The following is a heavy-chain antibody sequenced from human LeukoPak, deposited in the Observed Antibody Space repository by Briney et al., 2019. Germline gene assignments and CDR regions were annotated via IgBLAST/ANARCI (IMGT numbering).Heavy chain of an antibody. CDR1: GYTFTSYG. Sequence: ASVKVSCKASGYTFTSYGISWVRQAPGQGLEWMGWISAYNGNTNYAQRLQGRVTMTTDTFTTTAYMELRSLRSDDTAVYYCATSPFYGGNPFDYWGQGTLVTVSS. J-gene: IGHJ4*02. CDR2: ISAYNGNT. V-gene: IGHV1-18*01. CDR3: ATSPFYGGNPFDY. D-gene: IGHD4-23*01.